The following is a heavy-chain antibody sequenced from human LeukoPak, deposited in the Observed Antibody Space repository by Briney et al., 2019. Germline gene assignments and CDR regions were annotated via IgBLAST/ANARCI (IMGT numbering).Heavy chain of an antibody. CDR3: ARDPYSGNYGNYYYYYMDV. D-gene: IGHD1-26*01. J-gene: IGHJ6*03. CDR1: GFTFNNYN. Sequence: GGPLKLSCATSGFTFNNYNMNWVRQAPGRALEWVSSITSSGTYIFYADSVKGRFTISRDNAKNSLYLQMNSLGPEDTAVYYCARDPYSGNYGNYYYYYMDVWGKGTTVTISS. CDR2: ITSSGTYI. V-gene: IGHV3-21*01.